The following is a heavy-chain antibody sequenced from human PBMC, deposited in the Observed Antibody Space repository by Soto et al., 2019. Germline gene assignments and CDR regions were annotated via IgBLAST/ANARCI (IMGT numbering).Heavy chain of an antibody. J-gene: IGHJ6*02. CDR1: GFTFNGYS. V-gene: IGHV3-43*01. D-gene: IGHD3-9*01. Sequence: GGSLRLSCAASGFTFNGYSMHWVRQPPGRGLEWVSRITWDGDTTYYADSVRGRFTVSRDNRRNSLYLQMNTLRPEDTAFYYCAKEGRSGGRTCYYYCLAVWGQGTTVTVSS. CDR3: AKEGRSGGRTCYYYCLAV. CDR2: ITWDGDTT.